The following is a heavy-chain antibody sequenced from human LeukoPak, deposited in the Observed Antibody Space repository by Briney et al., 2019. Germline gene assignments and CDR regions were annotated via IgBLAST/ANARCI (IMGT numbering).Heavy chain of an antibody. J-gene: IGHJ5*02. Sequence: SETLSLTCTVSGGSISSGGYYWSWIRQHPGKGLEWIGYIHYTGATYFNPSLESRVTISVDTSKNQFSLKLSSVTAADTAVYYCARVVATIYWFGPWGQGTLVTVSS. CDR2: IHYTGAT. CDR1: GGSISSGGYY. D-gene: IGHD5-12*01. CDR3: ARVVATIYWFGP. V-gene: IGHV4-31*03.